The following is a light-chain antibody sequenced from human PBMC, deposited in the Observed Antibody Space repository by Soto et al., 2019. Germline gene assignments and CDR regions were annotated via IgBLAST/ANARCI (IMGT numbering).Light chain of an antibody. CDR2: KSS. J-gene: IGKJ1*01. CDR1: QSVSIW. V-gene: IGKV1-5*03. Sequence: DIPINQSPSTLSASEGDRVPISCRASQSVSIWLAWYQQKPGRAPKLLIYKSSILESGVPSRFSGSGSGTEFTLTISSLQPDDFATYYCQQFNTSPWKFGQGTKL. CDR3: QQFNTSPWK.